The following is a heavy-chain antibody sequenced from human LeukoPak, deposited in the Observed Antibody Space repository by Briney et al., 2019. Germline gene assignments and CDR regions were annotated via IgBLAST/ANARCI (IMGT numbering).Heavy chain of an antibody. CDR1: GGSISSGGYY. Sequence: PSETLSLTCTVPGGSISSGGYYWSWIRQHPGKGLEWIGYIYYSGSTNYNPSLKSRVTMSVDTSKNQFSLKLSSVTAADTAVYYCARDHPPEILWGQGTLVTVSS. J-gene: IGHJ4*02. V-gene: IGHV4-61*08. CDR3: ARDHPPEIL. D-gene: IGHD2/OR15-2a*01. CDR2: IYYSGST.